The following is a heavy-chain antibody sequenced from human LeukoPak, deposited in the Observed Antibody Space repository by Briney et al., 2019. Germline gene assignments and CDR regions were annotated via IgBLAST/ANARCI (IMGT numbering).Heavy chain of an antibody. D-gene: IGHD3-10*01. Sequence: SETLSLTCTVSGGSISSYYWSWIRQSPGKGLEWIGYIYYSGTTSYNPSLKSRVTISLDTSKNQFSLKLSSVTAADTAVYYCARVNTLVRGAYYYSYYGMDVWGQGTTVTVSS. J-gene: IGHJ6*02. V-gene: IGHV4-59*12. CDR2: IYYSGTT. CDR1: GGSISSYY. CDR3: ARVNTLVRGAYYYSYYGMDV.